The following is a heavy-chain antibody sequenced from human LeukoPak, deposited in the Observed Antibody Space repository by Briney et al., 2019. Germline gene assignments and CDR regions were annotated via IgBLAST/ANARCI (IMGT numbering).Heavy chain of an antibody. CDR2: IIPIFGTT. J-gene: IGHJ4*02. V-gene: IGHV1-69*06. CDR3: VRDRSLSDNFWSGYSKYYFDY. D-gene: IGHD3-3*01. Sequence: ASVKVSCKASGGTFSNYVISWVRQAPGQGLEWMGSIIPIFGTTNYAQRFQDRVTFTADKSMGSAYIELRGLRSEDTAVYYCVRDRSLSDNFWSGYSKYYFDYWGQGTLLTVSS. CDR1: GGTFSNYV.